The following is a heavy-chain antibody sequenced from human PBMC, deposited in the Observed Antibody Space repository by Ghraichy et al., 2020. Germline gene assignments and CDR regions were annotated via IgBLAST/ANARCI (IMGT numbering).Heavy chain of an antibody. CDR1: GFSFSSYN. D-gene: IGHD3-3*02. Sequence: GGSLRLSCAASGFSFSSYNMNWVRQAPGKGLEWLASIRTTGEATYYADSVKGRFTISRDNAGQSLFLQMDNLSREDTGVYYCTRARAGPFHFWSAQCCDSDYWGQGVKVTVSS. V-gene: IGHV3-21*04. CDR2: IRTTGEAT. CDR3: TRARAGPFHFWSAQCCDSDY. J-gene: IGHJ4*02.